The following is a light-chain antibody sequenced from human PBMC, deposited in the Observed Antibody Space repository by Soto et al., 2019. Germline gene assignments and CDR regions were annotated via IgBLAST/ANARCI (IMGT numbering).Light chain of an antibody. V-gene: IGKV2-28*01. CDR2: LDS. Sequence: DIVMTQSPLSLPVTPGEPASISCRSSQSLLHSNGYNYVGWYLQKPGQSPQLLIYLDSNRASGAPDRVSGSGSGTVFTLKISRVEAEDVGVYYCMQARQTPRTFGQGTKLEIK. J-gene: IGKJ2*02. CDR3: MQARQTPRT. CDR1: QSLLHSNGYNY.